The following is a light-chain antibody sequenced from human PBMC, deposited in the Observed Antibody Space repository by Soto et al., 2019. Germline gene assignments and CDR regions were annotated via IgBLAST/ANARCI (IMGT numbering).Light chain of an antibody. J-gene: IGKJ1*01. CDR1: QSVSSSY. CDR3: QQYGSSPSWT. V-gene: IGKV3-20*01. Sequence: EILLTQSPGTLSLSPWERATLSCRAGQSVSSSYLAWYQQKPGQAPRLLIYGASSRATVIPDRFSGSGSGTDFTLTISRLEPEDFAVYYCQQYGSSPSWTFGQGTKVDIK. CDR2: GAS.